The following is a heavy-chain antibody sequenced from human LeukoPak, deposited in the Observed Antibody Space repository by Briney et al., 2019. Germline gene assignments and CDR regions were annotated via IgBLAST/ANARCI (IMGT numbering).Heavy chain of an antibody. Sequence: SETLSLTCTVSGGSISSYYWSWIRQPAGKGLEWIGRIYTSGSTNYNPSLKSRVTMSVDTSKNQFSLKLSSVTAADTAVYYCARVGRYFDWLLPRASDAFDIWGQGTMVTVSS. CDR1: GGSISSYY. CDR3: ARVGRYFDWLLPRASDAFDI. D-gene: IGHD3-9*01. V-gene: IGHV4-4*07. CDR2: IYTSGST. J-gene: IGHJ3*02.